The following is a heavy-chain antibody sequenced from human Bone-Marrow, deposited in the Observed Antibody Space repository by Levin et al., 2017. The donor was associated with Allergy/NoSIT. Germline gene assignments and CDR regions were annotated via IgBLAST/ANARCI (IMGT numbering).Heavy chain of an antibody. V-gene: IGHV3-7*01. CDR1: GFIFKTYW. D-gene: IGHD5-18*01. CDR3: ARLEVETAEGAFDI. Sequence: PGGSLRLSCAASGFIFKTYWMSWVRQAPGKGLEWVATIKQDGNEIYYLDSVKGRFTISRDNAKNSLSLQMNSLRVEDTAVYYCARLEVETAEGAFDIWGQGTMVTVSS. CDR2: IKQDGNEI. J-gene: IGHJ3*02.